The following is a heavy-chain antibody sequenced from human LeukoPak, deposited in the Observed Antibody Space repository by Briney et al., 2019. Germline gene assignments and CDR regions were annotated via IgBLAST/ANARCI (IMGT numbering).Heavy chain of an antibody. J-gene: IGHJ3*02. Sequence: ASVKVSCKASGYTFTSYGISGVRQAPGQGLEWMGWISAYNGNTNYAQKLQSRVTMTTDTSTSTAYMELRSLRSDDTAVYYCASIDLAADAFDIWGQGTMVTVSS. CDR3: ASIDLAADAFDI. V-gene: IGHV1-18*01. D-gene: IGHD3-9*01. CDR2: ISAYNGNT. CDR1: GYTFTSYG.